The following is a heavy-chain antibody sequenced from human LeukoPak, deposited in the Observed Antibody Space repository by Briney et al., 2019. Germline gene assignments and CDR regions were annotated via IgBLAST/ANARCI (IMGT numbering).Heavy chain of an antibody. J-gene: IGHJ4*02. CDR1: GFTFSSYA. CDR2: IKQDGSEK. CDR3: ARIYSGYDPTSDY. D-gene: IGHD5-12*01. V-gene: IGHV3-7*01. Sequence: GGSLRLSCAASGFTFSSYAMSWVRQAPGKGLEWVANIKQDGSEKYYVDSVKGRFTISRDNAKNSLYLQMNSLRAEDTAVYYCARIYSGYDPTSDYWGQGTLVTVSS.